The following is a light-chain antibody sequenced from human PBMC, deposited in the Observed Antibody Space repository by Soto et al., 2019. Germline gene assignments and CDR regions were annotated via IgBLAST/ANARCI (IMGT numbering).Light chain of an antibody. V-gene: IGLV1-40*01. Sequence: QSVLTQPPSVSGAPGQRVTISCTGSSSNIGAHVVHWYQHLPGTAPKLLIFGDYNRPSGVPDRISGSRSGTSASLAITGLQAEDEADYYCQSYDRGLSGFVCGTGTKVTVL. J-gene: IGLJ1*01. CDR3: QSYDRGLSGFV. CDR1: SSNIGAHV. CDR2: GDY.